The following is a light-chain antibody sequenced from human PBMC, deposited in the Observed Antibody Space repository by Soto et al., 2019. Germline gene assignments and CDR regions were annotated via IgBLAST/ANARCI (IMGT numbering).Light chain of an antibody. CDR2: KAS. V-gene: IGKV1-5*03. CDR3: QQRSNWPPT. CDR1: QSISSW. Sequence: DIKMSQSPSTLSASVGDRVTITCRASQSISSWLAWYQQKPGKAPKLLIYKASTLESGVPSRFSGSGSGTDFTLTITSLEPEDFAVYYCQQRSNWPPTFGQGTKVDI. J-gene: IGKJ1*01.